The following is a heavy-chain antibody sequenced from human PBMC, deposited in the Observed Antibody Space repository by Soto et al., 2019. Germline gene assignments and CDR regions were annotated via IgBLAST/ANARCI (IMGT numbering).Heavy chain of an antibody. CDR3: AKEAGDH. CDR1: GGTFNTYA. CDR2: IIPIFGIK. V-gene: IGHV1-69*01. D-gene: IGHD3-10*01. Sequence: QMQLVQSGAEVKERGSSVKISCKTSGGTFNTYALTWVRQAPGQGLEWIGGIIPIFGIKNVAQRFQGRVTITEDESLTTASMEMTSLRSDDTAVYYCAKEAGDHWGQGTLVTVSS. J-gene: IGHJ4*02.